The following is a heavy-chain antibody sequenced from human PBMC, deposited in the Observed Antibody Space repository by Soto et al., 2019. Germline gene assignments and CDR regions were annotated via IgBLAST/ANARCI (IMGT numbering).Heavy chain of an antibody. CDR3: ARETGLRSSGWSYYFDF. V-gene: IGHV3-48*02. D-gene: IGHD6-19*01. J-gene: IGHJ4*02. Sequence: EVQLVESGGGLGQPGGSLRLSCAASGFTLSSYSMHWVRQAPGKGLEWVSYISGSGGTIYYADSVKGRFTISIDNAKNSLSVQMNSLRDEDTAVYFCARETGLRSSGWSYYFDFWGQGTLVTVSS. CDR2: ISGSGGTI. CDR1: GFTLSSYS.